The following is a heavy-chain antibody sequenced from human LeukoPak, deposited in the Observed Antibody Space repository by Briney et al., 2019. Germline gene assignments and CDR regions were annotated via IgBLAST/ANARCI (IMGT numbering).Heavy chain of an antibody. D-gene: IGHD4-23*01. CDR2: ISAYNGNT. CDR1: GYTFTNYA. Sequence: ASVKVSCKASGYTFTNYAISWVRQAPGQGLEWMGWISAYNGNTDYPRKFQGRLTMTTDTSTTTAYMELRSLRSDDTAVYYCARDGMTTVVRDYYYGMDVWGQGTTVTVSS. J-gene: IGHJ6*02. CDR3: ARDGMTTVVRDYYYGMDV. V-gene: IGHV1-18*01.